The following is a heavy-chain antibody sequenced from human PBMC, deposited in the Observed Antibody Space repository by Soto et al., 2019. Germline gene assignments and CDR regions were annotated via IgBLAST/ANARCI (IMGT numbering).Heavy chain of an antibody. J-gene: IGHJ4*01. CDR2: INTHNGAT. D-gene: IGHD4-17*01. CDR1: GYTFSTYG. CDR3: GTIRCIGARCRSSSVY. Sequence: QVQLVQSGTEVKKPGASVKVSCKASGYTFSTYGISWVRQAPGQGLEWMGWINTHNGATNYAQNFQGRVTLTTDTSTNTAYMEVRSLTSDDTAVYYCGTIRCIGARCRSSSVYWGQGALVTVSS. V-gene: IGHV1-18*01.